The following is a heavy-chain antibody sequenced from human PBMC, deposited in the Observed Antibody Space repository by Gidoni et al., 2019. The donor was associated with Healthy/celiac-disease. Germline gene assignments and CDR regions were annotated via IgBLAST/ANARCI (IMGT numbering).Heavy chain of an antibody. V-gene: IGHV1-69*06. CDR3: ARAQYNWNDVYWFDP. CDR2: IIPIFGTA. Sequence: QVQLVQSGAEVKKPGSSVKVSCKASAGPFSSYAISWVRQAPGQGLEWMGGIIPIFGTANYAQKFQGRVTITADKSTSTAYMELSSLRSEDTAVYYCARAQYNWNDVYWFDPWGQGTLVTVSS. J-gene: IGHJ5*02. CDR1: AGPFSSYA. D-gene: IGHD1-20*01.